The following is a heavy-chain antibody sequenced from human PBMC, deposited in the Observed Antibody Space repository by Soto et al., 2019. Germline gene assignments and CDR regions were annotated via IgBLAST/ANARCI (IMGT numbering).Heavy chain of an antibody. V-gene: IGHV6-1*01. CDR2: TYYRSKWYN. J-gene: IGHJ4*02. Sequence: SHTLSLTCAISGDSVSRNSAGWNWVRQSPSRGLEWLGRTYYRSKWYNDYALSVKGRITINPDTSKNQFSLQLNSVTPEDTAVYFCARDLIDGGFEYCAQANPVRVSS. D-gene: IGHD2-8*01. CDR1: GDSVSRNSAG. CDR3: ARDLIDGGFEY.